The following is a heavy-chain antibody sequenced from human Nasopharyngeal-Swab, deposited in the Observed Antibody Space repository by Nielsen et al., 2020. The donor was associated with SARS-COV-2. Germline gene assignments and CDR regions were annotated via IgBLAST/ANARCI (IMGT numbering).Heavy chain of an antibody. CDR3: ATGPGAVATFGWFDP. J-gene: IGHJ5*02. Sequence: VSVKVSCKVSGYTLTELSMHWVRQAPGKGLEWMGGFDPEDGETIYAQKFQGRVTMTEDTSTDTAYMELSSLRSEDTAVYYCATGPGAVATFGWFDPWGQGTLVTVSS. CDR2: FDPEDGET. D-gene: IGHD5-12*01. V-gene: IGHV1-24*01. CDR1: GYTLTELS.